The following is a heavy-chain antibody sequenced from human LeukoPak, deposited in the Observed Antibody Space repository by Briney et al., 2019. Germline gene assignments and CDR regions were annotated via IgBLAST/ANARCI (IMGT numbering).Heavy chain of an antibody. D-gene: IGHD1-26*01. J-gene: IGHJ4*02. Sequence: ASVKVSCKVSGYTLTELSMHWVRQAPGKGLEWMGGFDPEDGETIYAQKFQGRVTMPEDTSTDTAYMELSSLRSEDTAVYYCATSSQWELLVGYFDYWGQGTLVTVSS. CDR3: ATSSQWELLVGYFDY. CDR2: FDPEDGET. V-gene: IGHV1-24*01. CDR1: GYTLTELS.